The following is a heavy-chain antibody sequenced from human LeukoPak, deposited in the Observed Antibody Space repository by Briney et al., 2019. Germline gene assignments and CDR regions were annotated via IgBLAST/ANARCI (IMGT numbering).Heavy chain of an antibody. Sequence: PSETLSLTCAVYGGSFSGYYWSWIRQPPGKGLEWIGEINHSGSTNYNPSLKSRVTISVDTSKNQFSLNLSSVTAADTAVYYCAREFSTSSTAFDMWGQGTMVTVSS. CDR3: AREFSTSSTAFDM. D-gene: IGHD6-6*01. V-gene: IGHV4-34*01. CDR1: GGSFSGYY. CDR2: INHSGST. J-gene: IGHJ3*02.